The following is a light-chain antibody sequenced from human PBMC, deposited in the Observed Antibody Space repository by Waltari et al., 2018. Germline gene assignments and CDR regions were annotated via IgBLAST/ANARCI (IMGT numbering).Light chain of an antibody. CDR1: SSNIGAGFA. J-gene: IGLJ3*02. CDR3: QSYGSDWV. Sequence: QSVLTPPPSVSGAPGQRVTITCTGSSSNIGAGFAVHGYQQLPGTAPKLLLYGNNNRPSGVPDRFSGSKSGTSASLAITGLQAEDEADYYCQSYGSDWVFGGGTKLTVL. V-gene: IGLV1-40*01. CDR2: GNN.